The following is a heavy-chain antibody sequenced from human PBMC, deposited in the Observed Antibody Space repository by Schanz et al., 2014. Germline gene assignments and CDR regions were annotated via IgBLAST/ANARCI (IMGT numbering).Heavy chain of an antibody. J-gene: IGHJ4*02. Sequence: VQLVESGGSVVQPGRSLRLSCAASGFSFRNNWMHWFRQGPGKGLSWVSRIDGEGGDTRYADSVKGRFTISRDNAKNTLYLQMNSLRAEDTAVYYCVRDTDYHFDYWGQGTLVTVSS. CDR1: GFSFRNNW. D-gene: IGHD4-17*01. V-gene: IGHV3-74*01. CDR2: IDGEGGDT. CDR3: VRDTDYHFDY.